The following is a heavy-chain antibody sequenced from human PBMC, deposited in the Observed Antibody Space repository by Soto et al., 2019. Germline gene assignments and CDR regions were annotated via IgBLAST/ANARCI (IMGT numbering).Heavy chain of an antibody. CDR1: GFTFSSYD. CDR3: AKAVTVLRFLEWSFDY. V-gene: IGHV3-23*01. Sequence: EVQLLESGGGLVQPGGSLRLSCAASGFTFSSYDMSWVRQAPGKGLEWVSAISGSGGSTYYADSVKGRFTISRDNAKNTLYLQMKSLRAEDTAVYYCAKAVTVLRFLEWSFDYWGQGTLVTVSS. D-gene: IGHD3-3*01. CDR2: ISGSGGST. J-gene: IGHJ4*02.